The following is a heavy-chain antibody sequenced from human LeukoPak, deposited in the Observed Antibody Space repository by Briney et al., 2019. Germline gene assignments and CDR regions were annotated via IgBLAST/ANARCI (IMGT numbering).Heavy chain of an antibody. CDR2: IYYSGST. CDR3: ARDYHGSGGDWFDP. V-gene: IGHV4-59*01. D-gene: IGHD3-10*01. CDR1: GGSISSYY. Sequence: PSETLSLTCTVSGGSISSYYWSWIRQPPGKGLEWIGYIYYSGSTNYNPSLKSRVTISVDTSKNQFSLKLSSVTAADTAVYYCARDYHGSGGDWFDPWGQGTLVTVSS. J-gene: IGHJ5*02.